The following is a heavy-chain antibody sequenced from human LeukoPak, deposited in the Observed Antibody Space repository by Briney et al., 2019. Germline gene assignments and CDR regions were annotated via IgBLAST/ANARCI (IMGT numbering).Heavy chain of an antibody. J-gene: IGHJ4*02. V-gene: IGHV3-49*03. CDR3: TREGATMSPFDY. Sequence: PGGSLRLSCTASGFTFGDYAISWFRQAPGKGLEWVGFIRSKAYGGTTEYAASVKGRFTISRDDSKSIAYLQMNSLKTEDTAVYYCTREGATMSPFDYWGQGTLVTVSS. CDR2: IRSKAYGGTT. D-gene: IGHD1-26*01. CDR1: GFTFGDYA.